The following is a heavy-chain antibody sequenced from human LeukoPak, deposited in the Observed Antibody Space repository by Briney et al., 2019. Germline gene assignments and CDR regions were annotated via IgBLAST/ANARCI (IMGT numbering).Heavy chain of an antibody. V-gene: IGHV4-30-2*01. Sequence: SETLSLTCTVSGGSISSGGYYWSWIRQPPGKGLEWIGYIYHSGSTYYNPSLKSRVTISVDRSKNQFSLKLSSVTAADTAVYYCARGDGSSGYYYPLWYWGQGTLVTVSS. J-gene: IGHJ4*02. CDR3: ARGDGSSGYYYPLWY. CDR1: GGSISSGGYY. D-gene: IGHD3-22*01. CDR2: IYHSGST.